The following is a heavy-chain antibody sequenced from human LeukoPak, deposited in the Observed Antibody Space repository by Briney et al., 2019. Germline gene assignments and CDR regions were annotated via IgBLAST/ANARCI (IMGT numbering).Heavy chain of an antibody. V-gene: IGHV3-33*01. Sequence: GRSLRLSCEASGFTFSSKGMHWVRQAPGKGLEWVAVIWYDGSSKYYADSVKGRFTISRDNAKSTLYLQMNSLRAEDTALYYCARDLNYNFDFWGQGTLVTVSS. J-gene: IGHJ4*02. CDR3: ARDLNYNFDF. CDR1: GFTFSSKG. CDR2: IWYDGSSK. D-gene: IGHD5-24*01.